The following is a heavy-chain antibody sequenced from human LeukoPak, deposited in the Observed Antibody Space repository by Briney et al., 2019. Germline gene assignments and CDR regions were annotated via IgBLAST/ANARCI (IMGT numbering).Heavy chain of an antibody. J-gene: IGHJ3*02. D-gene: IGHD1-26*01. CDR2: TYHSGST. CDR3: ARVRELTRRAFDI. V-gene: IGHV4-38-2*02. Sequence: SETLSLTCTVSGYSISSGYYWGWIRQPPGKGLEWIGSTYHSGSTYYNPSLKSRVTISVDTSKNQFSLKLSSVTAADTAVYYCARVRELTRRAFDIWGQGTMVTVSS. CDR1: GYSISSGYY.